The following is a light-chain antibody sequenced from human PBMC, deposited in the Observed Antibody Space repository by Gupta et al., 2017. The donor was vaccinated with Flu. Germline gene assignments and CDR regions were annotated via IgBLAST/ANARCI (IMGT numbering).Light chain of an antibody. CDR2: AAS. Sequence: DTQLTHPPSFLSASVGDRVTITCRASQGISNDLAWYQQKPGNTPDLLIYAASTLQSGVPPGFSGSGSGTEFTLTISSLQPEDFATCYCQQNESYPLTFGGGTKVEIK. CDR1: QGISND. V-gene: IGKV1-9*01. CDR3: QQNESYPLT. J-gene: IGKJ4*01.